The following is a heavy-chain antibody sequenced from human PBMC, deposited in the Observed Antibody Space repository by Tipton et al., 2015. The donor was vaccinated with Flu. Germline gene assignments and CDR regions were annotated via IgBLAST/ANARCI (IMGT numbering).Heavy chain of an antibody. CDR3: ARGSGSGTYMIFDY. V-gene: IGHV4-4*07. Sequence: LRLSCTVSGDSMSSFYWTWIRQPAGKGLEWIGRMSASGSSKYKPSLKSRVTMSVDTSKNHFSLKLSSVTAADTAVYYCARGSGSGTYMIFDYWGQGTLVTVSS. D-gene: IGHD3-10*01. J-gene: IGHJ4*02. CDR1: GDSMSSFY. CDR2: MSASGSS.